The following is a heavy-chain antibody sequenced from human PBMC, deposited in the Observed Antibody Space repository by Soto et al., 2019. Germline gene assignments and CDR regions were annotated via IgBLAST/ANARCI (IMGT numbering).Heavy chain of an antibody. J-gene: IGHJ4*02. CDR1: GGSISSYY. CDR3: VRTDSKLRYFRRYYFDY. Sequence: PSETLSLTCTVSGGSISSYYWSWIRQPPGKGLEWIGYIYYSGSTNYNPSLKSRVTISVDTSKNQFSLKLSSVTAADTAVYYCVRTDSKLRYFRRYYFDYWGQGTLVTVSS. D-gene: IGHD3-9*01. V-gene: IGHV4-59*01. CDR2: IYYSGST.